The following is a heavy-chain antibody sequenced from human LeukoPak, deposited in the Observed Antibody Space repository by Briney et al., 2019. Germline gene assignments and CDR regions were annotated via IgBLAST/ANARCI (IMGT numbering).Heavy chain of an antibody. CDR2: IYYSGST. V-gene: IGHV4-31*03. CDR3: ARLVNYDYVWGSSY. D-gene: IGHD3-16*01. CDR1: GGSINSGDFY. J-gene: IGHJ4*02. Sequence: PSETLSLTCSVSGGSINSGDFYWNWIRQHPWKGLEWIGYIYYSGSTYYNPSLKSRVTISVDTSKNQFSLKLSSVTAADTAVYYCARLVNYDYVWGSSYWGQGTLVTVSS.